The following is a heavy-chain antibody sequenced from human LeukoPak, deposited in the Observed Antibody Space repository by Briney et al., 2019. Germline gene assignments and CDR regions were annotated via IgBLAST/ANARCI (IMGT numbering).Heavy chain of an antibody. V-gene: IGHV1-2*02. CDR2: INPNSGGT. D-gene: IGHD6-13*01. Sequence: ASVKVSCKASGYTFTGYYMHWVRQAPGQGLEWMGWINPNSGGTNYAQKFQGRVTMTRDTSISTVYMELSRLRSDDTAVYYCARGEALYSSSWYLTTEGFDPWGQGTLVTVSS. CDR3: ARGEALYSSSWYLTTEGFDP. J-gene: IGHJ5*02. CDR1: GYTFTGYY.